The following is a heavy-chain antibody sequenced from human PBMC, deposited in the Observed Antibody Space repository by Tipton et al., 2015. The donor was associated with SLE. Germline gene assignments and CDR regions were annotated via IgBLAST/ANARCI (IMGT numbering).Heavy chain of an antibody. D-gene: IGHD1-1*01. V-gene: IGHV5-51*03. CDR1: GYTFANYW. CDR3: ARFVKGVQGAGFDS. Sequence: QLVQSGAEVKKPGESLKISCKASGYTFANYWIGWVRQMPGKGLEWMGIINPGDSDTRYSPAFQGQVTFSADKSIRTAYLQWSSLQASDTAMYYCARFVKGVQGAGFDSWGQGTLVTVS. J-gene: IGHJ4*02. CDR2: INPGDSDT.